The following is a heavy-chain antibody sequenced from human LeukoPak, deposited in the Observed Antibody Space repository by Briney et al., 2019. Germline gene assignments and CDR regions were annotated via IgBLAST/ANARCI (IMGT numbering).Heavy chain of an antibody. CDR1: GFTFSSYS. V-gene: IGHV3-21*01. Sequence: GGSLRLSCAASGFTFSSYSMNWVRQAPGKGLEWVSSISGRSYYIYYADSVKGRFTISRDDAKNLLYLDMNSLRAEDTAVYYCARGHTAVTRHFDFWGQGTLVTVSS. D-gene: IGHD4-17*01. CDR3: ARGHTAVTRHFDF. CDR2: ISGRSYYI. J-gene: IGHJ4*02.